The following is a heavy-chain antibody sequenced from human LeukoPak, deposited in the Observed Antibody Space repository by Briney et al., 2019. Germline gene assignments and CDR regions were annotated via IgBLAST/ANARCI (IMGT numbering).Heavy chain of an antibody. CDR2: ISGSGGST. J-gene: IGHJ1*01. D-gene: IGHD6-13*01. Sequence: GGSLRLSCAASRFPFSSYAMSWVRQAPGKGLEWVSAISGSGGSTYYADSVKGRFTISRDNSKNTLYLQMNSLRAEDTAVYHCAEDSPRIAAAARSEYFQHWGQGTLVTVSS. CDR1: RFPFSSYA. V-gene: IGHV3-23*01. CDR3: AEDSPRIAAAARSEYFQH.